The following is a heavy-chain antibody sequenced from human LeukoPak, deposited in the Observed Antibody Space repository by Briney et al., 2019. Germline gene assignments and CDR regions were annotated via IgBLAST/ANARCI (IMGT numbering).Heavy chain of an antibody. CDR3: ARVGCSGGSCHDY. V-gene: IGHV4-31*03. J-gene: IGHJ4*02. CDR1: GGSISSGGYY. CDR2: IYYSGST. D-gene: IGHD2-15*01. Sequence: EASETLSLTCTVSGGSISSGGYYWSWIRQHPGKGLEWIGYIYYSGSTYYNPSLKSRVTISVDTSKNQFSLKLSSVTAADTAVYYCARVGCSGGSCHDYWGQGTLVTVSS.